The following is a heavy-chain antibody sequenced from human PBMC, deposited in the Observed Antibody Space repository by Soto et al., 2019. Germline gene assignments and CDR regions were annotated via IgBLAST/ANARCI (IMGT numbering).Heavy chain of an antibody. CDR2: IHTGGST. CDR3: ARGVNDDS. D-gene: IGHD1-1*01. CDR1: GFSVGGYP. J-gene: IGHJ4*02. V-gene: IGHV3-53*01. Sequence: EVKLVESGGGLMQPGGSLRLSCAASGFSVGGYPMTWVRQAPGKGLEWVASIHTGGSTFYADPVKGRFTISRDNSKNMVYLQMNSLAVGDTAMYFCARGVNDDSWGRGTLVTVSS.